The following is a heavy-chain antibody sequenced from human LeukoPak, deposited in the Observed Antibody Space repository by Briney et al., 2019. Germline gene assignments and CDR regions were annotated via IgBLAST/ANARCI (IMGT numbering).Heavy chain of an antibody. CDR1: GFTFSSYS. CDR3: ARDRYSSSDV. CDR2: ISGSSSYI. Sequence: GGSLRLPCTASGFTFSSYSMNWVRQAPGKGLEWVSSISGSSSYIYYADSVKGRFTISRDNAKNSLYLQMNSLRAEDTAVYYCARDRYSSSDVWGQGTLVTVSS. V-gene: IGHV3-21*01. D-gene: IGHD6-13*01. J-gene: IGHJ4*02.